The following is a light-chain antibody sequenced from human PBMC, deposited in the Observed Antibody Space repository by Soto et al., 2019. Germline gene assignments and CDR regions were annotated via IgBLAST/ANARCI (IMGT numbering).Light chain of an antibody. CDR2: GAS. CDR3: QQYDTLPPIT. J-gene: IGKJ3*01. CDR1: QDIRNS. V-gene: IGKV1-33*01. Sequence: DLPMTQSPSSLSASVGARVSITCQARQDIRNSLSWVPQKPGRAPKHLIYGASNLETGVPSRFRGSGSGTDFTFTISRLQPEDIAKYYCQQYDTLPPITFGPGTKVDIK.